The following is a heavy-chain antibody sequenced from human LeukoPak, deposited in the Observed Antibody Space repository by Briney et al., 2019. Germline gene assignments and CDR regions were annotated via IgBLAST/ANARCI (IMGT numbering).Heavy chain of an antibody. CDR3: AREGMKDANFDC. V-gene: IGHV3-53*01. Sequence: GGSLRLSCAASGFNVSGNYMSWVRQAPGKGLEWVSVIYLDGTTYYADSVKGRFTISRDNSKNTLYLQMNSLKAEDTAVFYCAREGMKDANFDCWGQGTLVTVSS. CDR1: GFNVSGNY. CDR2: IYLDGTT. J-gene: IGHJ4*02.